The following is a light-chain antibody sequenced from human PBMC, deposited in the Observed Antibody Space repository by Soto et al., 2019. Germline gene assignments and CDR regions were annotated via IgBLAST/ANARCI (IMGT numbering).Light chain of an antibody. CDR2: AAS. CDR1: QSISSY. V-gene: IGKV1-39*01. Sequence: DIQMTQSPSSLSASVGDRVTITCRASQSISSYLNWYQQKPGKAPKLLIYAASSLQSGVPSWFSGSGSATDFTLTISTLPPEDFASYYWQQSYSTSWTFGQGTKVEIK. CDR3: QQSYSTSWT. J-gene: IGKJ1*01.